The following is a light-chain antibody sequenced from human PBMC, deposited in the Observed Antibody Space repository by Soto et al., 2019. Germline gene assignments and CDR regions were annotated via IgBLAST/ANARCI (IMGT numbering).Light chain of an antibody. CDR2: AAS. J-gene: IGKJ1*01. CDR3: LQHNSYPWT. CDR1: QGIGND. V-gene: IGKV1-17*01. Sequence: DIQMTQSPSSLSASVGDRVTITCRASQGIGNDLGWYQQKPGKAPKRLIDAASTLQGGVPSRFSGSGSGTEFTLTISSLQPEDSATYYCLQHNSYPWTFGQGTKVDIK.